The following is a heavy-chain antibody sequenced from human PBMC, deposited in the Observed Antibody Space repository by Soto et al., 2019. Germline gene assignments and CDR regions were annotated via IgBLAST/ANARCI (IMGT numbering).Heavy chain of an antibody. Sequence: PGGSLRLSCAASGFTFSSYGMHWVRQAPGKGLEWVAVISYDGSNKYYADSVKGRFTISRDNSKNTLYLQMNSLRAEDTAVYYCVKVDSSRNLIYYFDYWGQGTLVTVSS. CDR1: GFTFSSYG. CDR3: VKVDSSRNLIYYFDY. D-gene: IGHD6-13*01. J-gene: IGHJ4*02. V-gene: IGHV3-30*18. CDR2: ISYDGSNK.